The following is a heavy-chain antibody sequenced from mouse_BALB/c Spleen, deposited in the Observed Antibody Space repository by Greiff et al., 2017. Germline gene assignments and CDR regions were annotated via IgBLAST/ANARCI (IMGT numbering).Heavy chain of an antibody. D-gene: IGHD2-1*01. J-gene: IGHJ3*01. CDR2: INPYYGST. CDR1: GYSFTDYI. V-gene: IGHV1-39*01. CDR3: ARGDGNYEGFAY. Sequence: EVQLQQSGAELARPGASVKISCKASGYSFTDYIMLWVKQSHGKSLEWIGNINPYYGSTSYNLKFKGKATLTVDKSSSTAYMQLNSLTSEDSAVYYCARGDGNYEGFAYWGQGTLVTVSA.